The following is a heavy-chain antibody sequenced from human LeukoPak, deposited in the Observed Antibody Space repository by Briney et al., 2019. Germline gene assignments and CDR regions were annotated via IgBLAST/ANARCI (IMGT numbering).Heavy chain of an antibody. CDR3: ATGDPGARLGV. D-gene: IGHD1-26*01. V-gene: IGHV4-34*01. J-gene: IGHJ4*02. CDR2: INDGGDT. Sequence: SETLSLTCAVYGGSFSGYYWTWIRQPPGKGPEWIGEINDGGDTFYSPSLKSRVTISIDTSKNQFSLKLTSVTAADTAVYFCATGDPGARLGVWGQGTLVTVSS. CDR1: GGSFSGYY.